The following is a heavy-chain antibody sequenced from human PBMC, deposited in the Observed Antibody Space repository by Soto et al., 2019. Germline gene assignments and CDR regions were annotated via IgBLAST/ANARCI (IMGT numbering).Heavy chain of an antibody. D-gene: IGHD1-7*01. CDR1: GFTFTSYP. Sequence: GASVKVSCKAPGFTFTSYPMQWVRQARGQRLEGIGWIVVGSGNTNYAQKFQERVTITRDMSTSTAYMELSSLRSEDTAVFYCAADLPYNWNYPIPTDWGQGTLVTVSS. CDR3: AADLPYNWNYPIPTD. J-gene: IGHJ4*02. CDR2: IVVGSGNT. V-gene: IGHV1-58*02.